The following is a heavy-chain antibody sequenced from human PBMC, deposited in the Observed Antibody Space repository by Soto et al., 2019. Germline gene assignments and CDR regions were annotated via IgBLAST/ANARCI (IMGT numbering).Heavy chain of an antibody. V-gene: IGHV4-39*01. CDR1: GGSISSSSYY. D-gene: IGHD3-10*01. CDR2: IYYSGST. Sequence: SETLSLTCTVSGGSISSSSYYWGWIRQPPGKGLEWIGRIYYSGSTYYNPSLKSRVTISVDTSKNQFSLKLSSVTAADTAVYYCARQWMVRGVIIDYWGQGTLVTVSS. J-gene: IGHJ4*02. CDR3: ARQWMVRGVIIDY.